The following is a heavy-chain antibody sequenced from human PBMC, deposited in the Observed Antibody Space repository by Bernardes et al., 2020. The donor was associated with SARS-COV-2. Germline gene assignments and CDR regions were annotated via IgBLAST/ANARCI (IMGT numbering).Heavy chain of an antibody. J-gene: IGHJ6*02. CDR2: IGTAGDT. CDR3: ARAGVAGTYYYYGMDV. V-gene: IGHV3-13*01. CDR1: GFTFSSYD. Sequence: GGSLRLSCEVSGFTFSSYDMHWVRQATGKGLEWVSAIGTAGDTYYPGSVKGRFTISRENAKNSLYLQMNSLRAGDTAVYYCARAGVAGTYYYYGMDVWGQGTTVTVSS. D-gene: IGHD6-19*01.